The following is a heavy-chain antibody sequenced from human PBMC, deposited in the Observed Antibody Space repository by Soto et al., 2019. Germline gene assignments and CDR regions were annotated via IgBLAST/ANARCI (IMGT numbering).Heavy chain of an antibody. CDR2: ISGSGGST. Sequence: EVQLLESGGGLVQPGGSLRLSCAASGFTFSSYAMSWVRQAPGKGLEWVSAISGSGGSTYYADSVKGRFTISRDNSKNTLYLQMNSLRAEDTAVYYCAKRDHGSGSYPSPFDYWGQGTLVTVSS. J-gene: IGHJ4*02. D-gene: IGHD3-10*01. V-gene: IGHV3-23*01. CDR3: AKRDHGSGSYPSPFDY. CDR1: GFTFSSYA.